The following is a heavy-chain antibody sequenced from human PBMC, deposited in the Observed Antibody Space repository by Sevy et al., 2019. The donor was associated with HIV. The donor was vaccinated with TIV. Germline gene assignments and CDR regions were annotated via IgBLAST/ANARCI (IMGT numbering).Heavy chain of an antibody. J-gene: IGHJ4*02. D-gene: IGHD5-12*01. CDR1: GFAFSSYG. Sequence: GGSLRLSCAASGFAFSSYGMHWVRQAPGKGLEWVAVISYAGSNKYYADSVKGRFTISRDNSKNTLYLQMNSLRAEDTAVYFCAKDLGGYALSIDHWGQATLVTVSS. CDR2: ISYAGSNK. CDR3: AKDLGGYALSIDH. V-gene: IGHV3-30*18.